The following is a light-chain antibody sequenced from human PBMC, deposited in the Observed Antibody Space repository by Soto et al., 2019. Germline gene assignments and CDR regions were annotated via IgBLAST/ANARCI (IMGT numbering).Light chain of an antibody. J-gene: IGKJ1*01. CDR3: QQSYSLPT. V-gene: IGKV1-39*01. CDR1: QNIITY. CDR2: ATS. Sequence: DLPMTQSPSSLSASVGDRVTITCRANQNIITYLNWYQQKPGKAPKLLMSATSTLQSGVSSRFSGSGSGTDFTLTISSLQPEDFATYYCQQSYSLPTFGQGTKVEIK.